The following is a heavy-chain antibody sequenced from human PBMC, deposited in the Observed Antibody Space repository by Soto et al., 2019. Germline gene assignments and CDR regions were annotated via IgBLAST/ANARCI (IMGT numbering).Heavy chain of an antibody. Sequence: PWGSLRLSCAASGFTFSDYYMSWIRQAPGKGLEWVSYISSSDSIIYYADSVKGRFTISRDNAKNSLYLQMNSLRAEDTAVYYCARDLGYYDSSGYFDYWGQGTLVTVSS. CDR1: GFTFSDYY. J-gene: IGHJ4*02. V-gene: IGHV3-11*01. D-gene: IGHD3-22*01. CDR2: ISSSDSII. CDR3: ARDLGYYDSSGYFDY.